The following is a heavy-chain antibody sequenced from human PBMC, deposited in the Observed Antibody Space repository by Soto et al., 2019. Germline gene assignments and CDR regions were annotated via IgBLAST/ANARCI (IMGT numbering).Heavy chain of an antibody. CDR3: TRFAGMVSDGMDV. CDR1: VGSISDHY. V-gene: IGHV4-4*07. CDR2: IYSSGST. D-gene: IGHD3-10*01. Sequence: PSELLSLPYTVSVGSISDHYWTCVRQPAGKGLEWIGRIYSSGSTRYNPSLKSRVSMSVDTSKNQFSLKLISVTAADTAVYYCTRFAGMVSDGMDVWGQGTTVTVPS. J-gene: IGHJ6*02.